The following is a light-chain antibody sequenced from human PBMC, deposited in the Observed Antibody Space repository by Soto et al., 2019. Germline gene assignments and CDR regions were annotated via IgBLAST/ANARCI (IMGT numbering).Light chain of an antibody. CDR3: SSYSGSNHHV. Sequence: QSVLTQPASVSGSPGQSITISCTGTTNDVGGYNYVSWYQQHPGKAPRLMIYEVNKRPSGVPDRFSGSKSGNTASLTVSGLQAEDEADYYCSSYSGSNHHVFGTGTKLTVL. V-gene: IGLV2-8*01. J-gene: IGLJ1*01. CDR1: TNDVGGYNY. CDR2: EVN.